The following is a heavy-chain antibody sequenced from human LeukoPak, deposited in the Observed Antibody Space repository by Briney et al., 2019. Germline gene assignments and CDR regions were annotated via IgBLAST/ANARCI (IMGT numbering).Heavy chain of an antibody. J-gene: IGHJ4*02. Sequence: ASVKVSCKASGYTFTSYGISWVRQAPGQGLEWMGWISGYNGNTNYAQKFQGRVTMTTDTSTSTAYMELRSLRSDDTAVYYCARADIRAIASSGWYGFDYWGQGTLVTVSS. CDR3: ARADIRAIASSGWYGFDY. V-gene: IGHV1-18*01. D-gene: IGHD6-19*01. CDR1: GYTFTSYG. CDR2: ISGYNGNT.